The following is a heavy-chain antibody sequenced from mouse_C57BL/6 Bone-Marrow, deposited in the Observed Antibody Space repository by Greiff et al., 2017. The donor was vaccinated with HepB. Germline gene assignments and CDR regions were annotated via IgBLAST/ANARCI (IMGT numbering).Heavy chain of an antibody. D-gene: IGHD1-1*01. CDR2: IHPSDSDT. CDR3: AFITTVAGFAY. Sequence: VQLQQPGAELVKPGASVKVSCKASGYTFTSYWMHWVKQRPGQGLEWIGRIHPSDSDTNYNQKFKGKATLTVDKSSSTAYMQLSSLTSEDSAVYYCAFITTVAGFAYWGQGTLVTVSA. CDR1: GYTFTSYW. V-gene: IGHV1-74*04. J-gene: IGHJ3*01.